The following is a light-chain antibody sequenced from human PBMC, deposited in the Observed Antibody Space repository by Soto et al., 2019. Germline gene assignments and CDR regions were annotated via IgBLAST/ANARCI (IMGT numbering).Light chain of an antibody. V-gene: IGKV3-20*01. CDR1: QSISSTS. Sequence: ELPESPGPLSPSPGASVPILCLASQSISSTSLAWYQQKPGKTPKLLIYGASSRASGTPDRISGGGSGTHFTLTISRLEPEDFAVYYCQHYVTSSITFGQGTRLEIK. CDR2: GAS. CDR3: QHYVTSSIT. J-gene: IGKJ5*01.